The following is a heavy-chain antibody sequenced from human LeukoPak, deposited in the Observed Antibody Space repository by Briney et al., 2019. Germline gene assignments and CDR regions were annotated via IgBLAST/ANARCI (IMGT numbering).Heavy chain of an antibody. Sequence: PSETLSLTCTVSGGSNSSYYWSWTRQPPGKGLEGIGHIYYSGRTNYNPSLKSRVTISIDTSKSQFSLRLSSVTAADTAVYYCARGAAGYSYGWGQGTLVTVSS. CDR2: IYYSGRT. V-gene: IGHV4-59*01. CDR1: GGSNSSYY. J-gene: IGHJ4*02. D-gene: IGHD5-18*01. CDR3: ARGAAGYSYG.